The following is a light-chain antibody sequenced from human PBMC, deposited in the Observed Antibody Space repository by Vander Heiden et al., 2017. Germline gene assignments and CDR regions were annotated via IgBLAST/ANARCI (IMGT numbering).Light chain of an antibody. CDR1: NSNIGTIYA. Sequence: QPVLPQPPSVSGAPVHRGTISCTGSNSNIGTIYAVHWYQQLPGTAPKLIYGDNSRPSGVPDRFSASKSGTSASLAITGLQAEDEGDYFCQSFDSSLNGWVFGGGTKLTIL. J-gene: IGLJ3*02. CDR2: GDN. V-gene: IGLV1-40*01. CDR3: QSFDSSLNGWV.